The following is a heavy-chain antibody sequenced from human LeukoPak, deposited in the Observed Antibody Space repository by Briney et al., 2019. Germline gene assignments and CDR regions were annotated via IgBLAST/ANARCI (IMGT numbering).Heavy chain of an antibody. CDR2: IIPIFGTA. J-gene: IGHJ4*02. CDR1: GGTFSSYA. CDR3: ARDPDTAMVYFDY. D-gene: IGHD5-18*01. Sequence: ASVKVSCKASGGTFSSYAISWVRQAPGQGLEWMGGIIPIFGTANYAQKLQGRVTMTTDTSTSTAYMELRSLRSDDTAVYYCARDPDTAMVYFDYWGQGTLVTVSS. V-gene: IGHV1-69*05.